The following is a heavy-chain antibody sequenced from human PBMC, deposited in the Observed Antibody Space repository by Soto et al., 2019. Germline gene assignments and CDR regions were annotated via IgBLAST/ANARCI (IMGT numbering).Heavy chain of an antibody. CDR2: IVPMFGTA. D-gene: IGHD6-6*01. Sequence: QVQLVQSGAEVKEPGSSVKVSCKASGGTFANFIMNWVRQTPGQGLEWMGGIVPMFGTATYAEKFKGRVTISATESTSKAYMERTGLRSEDTAVYYCARNGTYSSSLSQYSGRDVWGPGPTVTVS. CDR1: GGTFANFI. J-gene: IGHJ6*02. V-gene: IGHV1-69*01. CDR3: ARNGTYSSSLSQYSGRDV.